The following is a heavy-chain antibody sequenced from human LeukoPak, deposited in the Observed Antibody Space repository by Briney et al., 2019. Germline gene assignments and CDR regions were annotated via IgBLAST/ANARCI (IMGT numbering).Heavy chain of an antibody. V-gene: IGHV4-39*07. CDR2: INHSGST. CDR3: ARDPHIVVVTAIRNDAFDI. Sequence: NPSETLSLTCTVSGGSISSGGYYWSWIRQPPGKGLEWIGEINHSGSTNYNPSLKSRVTISVDTSKNQFSLKLSSVTAADTAVYYCARDPHIVVVTAIRNDAFDIWGQGTMVTVSS. J-gene: IGHJ3*02. D-gene: IGHD2-21*02. CDR1: GGSISSGGYY.